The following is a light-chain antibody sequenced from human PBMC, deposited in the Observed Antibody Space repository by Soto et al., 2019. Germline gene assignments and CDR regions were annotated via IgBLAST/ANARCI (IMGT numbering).Light chain of an antibody. CDR2: AAS. V-gene: IGKV1-9*01. CDR3: QQLNSYPHT. CDR1: QGISSY. J-gene: IGKJ2*01. Sequence: DIQLTQSPSFLSASVGDRVTITCRASQGISSYLAWYQQKPGKAPKLLIYAASTLQRGVPSRFSGSGSGTELKLTISSLQPEDFATYYCQQLNSYPHTFGQETKLEI.